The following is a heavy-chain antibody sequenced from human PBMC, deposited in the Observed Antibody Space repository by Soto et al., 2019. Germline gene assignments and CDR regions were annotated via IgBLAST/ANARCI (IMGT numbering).Heavy chain of an antibody. CDR1: GFSLSTSGVG. V-gene: IGHV2-5*02. Sequence: SGPTLVKPTQTLTLTCTFSGFSLSTSGVGVGWIRQPPGKALEWLALIYWDDDKRYSPSLKSRLTITKDTSKNQVVLTMTNMDPVDTATYYCAHAPNYDILTGYYKRSGFDYWGQGTLVTVSS. CDR3: AHAPNYDILTGYYKRSGFDY. CDR2: IYWDDDK. D-gene: IGHD3-9*01. J-gene: IGHJ4*02.